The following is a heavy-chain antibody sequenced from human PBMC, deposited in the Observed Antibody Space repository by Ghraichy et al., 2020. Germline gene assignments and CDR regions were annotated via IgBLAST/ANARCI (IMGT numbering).Heavy chain of an antibody. D-gene: IGHD5-18*01. V-gene: IGHV4-34*01. CDR3: ARGHGDTATNLDY. Sequence: SETLSLTCAVYGGSFSGYYWSWIRQPPGKGLEWIGEINHSGSTNYNPSLKSRVTISVDTSKNQFSLKLSSVTAADTAVYYCARGHGDTATNLDYWGHGTLVTVSS. CDR1: GGSFSGYY. CDR2: INHSGST. J-gene: IGHJ4*01.